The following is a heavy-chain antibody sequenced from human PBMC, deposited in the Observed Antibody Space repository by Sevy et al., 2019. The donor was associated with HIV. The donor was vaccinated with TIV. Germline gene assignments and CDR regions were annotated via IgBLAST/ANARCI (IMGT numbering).Heavy chain of an antibody. CDR1: GYTFTSYD. J-gene: IGHJ6*02. CDR3: ARGTRGYSGYDYVDGIDV. V-gene: IGHV1-8*01. Sequence: ASVKVSCKASGYTFTSYDINWVRQATGQGLEWMGWMNPNSGNTGYAQKFQGRVTMTRNTSISTANMELSSLGSEDTAVYYCARGTRGYSGYDYVDGIDVWGQGTTVTVSS. CDR2: MNPNSGNT. D-gene: IGHD5-12*01.